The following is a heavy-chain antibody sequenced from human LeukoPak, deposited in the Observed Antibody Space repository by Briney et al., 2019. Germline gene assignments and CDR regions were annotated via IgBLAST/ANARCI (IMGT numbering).Heavy chain of an antibody. CDR2: FYYTGAT. CDR3: ARAGYSYGTGYYFDY. Sequence: PSETLSLTCTVSGGSISSYYWSWIRLPPGKGLEWIGYFYYTGATYYNPSLKSRVTISLDTSKNQFSLKLSSVTAADAAVYYCARAGYSYGTGYYFDYWGQGALVTVSS. D-gene: IGHD5-18*01. CDR1: GGSISSYY. J-gene: IGHJ4*02. V-gene: IGHV4-59*01.